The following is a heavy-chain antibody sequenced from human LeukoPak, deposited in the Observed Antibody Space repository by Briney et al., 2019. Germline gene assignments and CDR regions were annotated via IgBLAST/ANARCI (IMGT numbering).Heavy chain of an antibody. CDR1: GGSISSYY. CDR3: ARLPYGSSTSCLVAFDI. Sequence: PSETLSLTCTVSGGSISSYYWSWIRQPAGKGLEWIGRIYSSGSTNYNPSLKSRVTMSVDTSKKQFSLKLSSVTAADTAGYYCARLPYGSSTSCLVAFDIWGQGTMVTVSS. J-gene: IGHJ3*02. D-gene: IGHD2-2*01. CDR2: IYSSGST. V-gene: IGHV4-4*07.